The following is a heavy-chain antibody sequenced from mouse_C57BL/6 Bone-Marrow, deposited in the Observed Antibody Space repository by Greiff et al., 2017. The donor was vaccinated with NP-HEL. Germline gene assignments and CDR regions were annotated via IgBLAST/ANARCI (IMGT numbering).Heavy chain of an antibody. D-gene: IGHD1-1*01. Sequence: QVQLKQPGAELVKPGASVKMSCKASGYTFTSYWITWVKQRPGQGLEWIGDIYPGSGSTNYNEKFKSKATLTVDTSSSTAYMQLSSLTSEDSAVYYCARDGSSPYYAMDYWGQGTSVTVSS. CDR3: ARDGSSPYYAMDY. J-gene: IGHJ4*01. CDR1: GYTFTSYW. CDR2: IYPGSGST. V-gene: IGHV1-55*01.